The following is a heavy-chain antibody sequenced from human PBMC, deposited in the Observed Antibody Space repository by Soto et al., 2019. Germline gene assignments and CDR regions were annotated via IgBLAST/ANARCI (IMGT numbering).Heavy chain of an antibody. Sequence: PGGSLRLSCAASGFTFSRSGMQWVRQAPGKGLEWVAVIWYDGNNKYYADSVEGRFTISRDNSKNTLYLQTNSLRAEDTAVYYCSRGSGHNYYYKDVWGKGTTVTVSS. CDR2: IWYDGNNK. CDR3: SRGSGHNYYYKDV. J-gene: IGHJ6*03. D-gene: IGHD3-16*01. V-gene: IGHV3-33*01. CDR1: GFTFSRSG.